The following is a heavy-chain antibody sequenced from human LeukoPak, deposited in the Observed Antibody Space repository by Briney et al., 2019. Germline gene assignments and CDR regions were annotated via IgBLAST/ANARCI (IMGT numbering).Heavy chain of an antibody. CDR2: ISAYNGNT. J-gene: IGHJ4*02. Sequence: SVKVSCKASGYTFTSYGISWVRQAPGQGLEWMGWISAYNGNTNYAQKLQGRVTMTTDTSTSTAYMELRSLRSDDTAVYYCARDPPRIAVAGYFDYWGQGTLVTVSS. D-gene: IGHD6-19*01. CDR1: GYTFTSYG. V-gene: IGHV1-18*01. CDR3: ARDPPRIAVAGYFDY.